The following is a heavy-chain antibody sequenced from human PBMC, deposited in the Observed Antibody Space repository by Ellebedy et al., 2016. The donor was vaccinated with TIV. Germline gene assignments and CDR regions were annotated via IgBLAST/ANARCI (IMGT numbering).Heavy chain of an antibody. CDR1: GDSINNYF. D-gene: IGHD2-21*02. J-gene: IGHJ4*02. Sequence: ETLSLTCTVSGDSINNYFWSWIRQPPGKALEWLAHIYSNDEKSYSTSLKTRLGISRDTSKSQVVLTMTNMDPVDTATYYCARALYYCGGDCPYNFDYWGQGTPVTVSS. V-gene: IGHV2-26*01. CDR3: ARALYYCGGDCPYNFDY. CDR2: IYSNDEK.